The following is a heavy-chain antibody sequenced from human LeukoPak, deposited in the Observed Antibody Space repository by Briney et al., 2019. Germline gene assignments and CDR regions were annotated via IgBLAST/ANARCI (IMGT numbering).Heavy chain of an antibody. CDR3: ARASRRVDFSLGY. V-gene: IGHV1-46*01. Sequence: ASVKVSCKASGGTFSSYAISWVRQAPGQGLEWMGIINPSGGSTSYAQKFQGRVTMTRDMSTSTVYMELSSLRSEDTAVYYCARASRRVDFSLGYWGQGTLVTVSS. J-gene: IGHJ4*02. D-gene: IGHD3-3*01. CDR2: INPSGGST. CDR1: GGTFSSYA.